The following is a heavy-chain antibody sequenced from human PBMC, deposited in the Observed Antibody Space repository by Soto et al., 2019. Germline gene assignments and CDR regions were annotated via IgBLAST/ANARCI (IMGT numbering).Heavy chain of an antibody. CDR2: ISYDGSNK. Sequence: QVQLVESGGGVVQPGRSLRLSCAASGFTFSSYAMHWVRQAPGKGLEWVAVISYDGSNKYYADSVKGRFTISRDNSKNTLYLQMNSLRAEDTAVYYCASGDPPFVPTWGQGTLVTVSS. CDR3: ASGDPPFVPT. V-gene: IGHV3-30-3*01. J-gene: IGHJ4*02. CDR1: GFTFSSYA.